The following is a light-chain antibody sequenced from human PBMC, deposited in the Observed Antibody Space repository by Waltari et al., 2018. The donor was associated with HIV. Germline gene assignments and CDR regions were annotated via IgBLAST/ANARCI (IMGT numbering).Light chain of an antibody. Sequence: EIVLTQSPVTMALSPGERATVSCRASENMTSQNLAWYQQRRGQAPRLLIFGASRRNTGVPQRFSGAGSGPDFTLTVSSLEPEDFALYFFQQYETAPYTFGQGT. CDR2: GAS. V-gene: IGKV3-20*01. CDR3: QQYETAPYT. J-gene: IGKJ2*01. CDR1: ENMTSQN.